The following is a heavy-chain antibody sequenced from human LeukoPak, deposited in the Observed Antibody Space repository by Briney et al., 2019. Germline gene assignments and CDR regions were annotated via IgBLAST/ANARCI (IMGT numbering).Heavy chain of an antibody. J-gene: IGHJ4*02. V-gene: IGHV1-8*01. CDR2: MNPNSGNS. CDR1: GYTFTSYD. CDR3: ARVLAAAYFDY. Sequence: ASVKVSCKASGYTFTSYDINWVRQATGQGLEWMGWMNPNSGNSGYAQKFQGRVTMTRNTSISTAYMELRSLRSDDTAVYYCARVLAAAYFDYWGQGTLVTVSS. D-gene: IGHD2-15*01.